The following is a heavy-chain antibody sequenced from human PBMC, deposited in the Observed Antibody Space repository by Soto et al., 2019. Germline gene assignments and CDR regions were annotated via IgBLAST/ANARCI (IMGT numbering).Heavy chain of an antibody. J-gene: IGHJ2*01. V-gene: IGHV3-15*01. CDR2: IKSKTDGGTT. Sequence: GGSLRLSCAASGFTFSNAWMSWVRQAPGKGLEWVGRIKSKTDGGTTDYAAPVKGRFTISRDDSKNTLYLQMHSLRAEDTAVYYCAKDVSSGITSFDLWGRGTLVTVSS. D-gene: IGHD3-3*01. CDR1: GFTFSNAW. CDR3: AKDVSSGITSFDL.